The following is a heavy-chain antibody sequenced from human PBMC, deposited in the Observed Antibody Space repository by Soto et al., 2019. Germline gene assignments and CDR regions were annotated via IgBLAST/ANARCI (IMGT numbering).Heavy chain of an antibody. Sequence: QVQLVESGGGVVQPGRSLRLSCAASGFTFSTYAIHWVRQAPGKGLEWVAVIPYDGVYEHYAHSVKGRFTISRDNSKKMLYLQMDSLRPEDTAVYYCARPRAIRFYYYAMDVWGQGTTVTVSS. CDR3: ARPRAIRFYYYAMDV. V-gene: IGHV3-30-3*01. CDR2: IPYDGVYE. CDR1: GFTFSTYA. J-gene: IGHJ6*02. D-gene: IGHD3-9*01.